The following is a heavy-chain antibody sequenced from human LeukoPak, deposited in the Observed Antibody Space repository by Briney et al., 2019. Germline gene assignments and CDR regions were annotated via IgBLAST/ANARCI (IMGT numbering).Heavy chain of an antibody. D-gene: IGHD6-13*01. CDR2: FDPEDGET. J-gene: IGHJ6*03. Sequence: ASVKVSCKVSGYTLTELSMHWVRQAPGKGLEWMGGFDPEDGETIYAQKFQGRVTMTEDTSTDTAYMELSSLRSEDTAVYYCATATGGLHIAAAGSRGGYYYYMDVWGKGTTVTVSS. CDR1: GYTLTELS. CDR3: ATATGGLHIAAAGSRGGYYYYMDV. V-gene: IGHV1-24*01.